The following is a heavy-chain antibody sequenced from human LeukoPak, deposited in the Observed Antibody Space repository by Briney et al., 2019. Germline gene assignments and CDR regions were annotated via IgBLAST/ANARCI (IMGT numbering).Heavy chain of an antibody. D-gene: IGHD3-10*01. Sequence: GAALQISSQGARCGFTSYWIGWARRMPGKGGEWRGIIYSGDCDTRYSPSFQGQVTISADTPISTAYLQWSSLKASDTAMYYCARQAYYYGSGRYYYYSMDVWGEGTTVTISS. CDR1: RCGFTSYW. V-gene: IGHV5-51*01. CDR2: IYSGDCDT. CDR3: ARQAYYYGSGRYYYYSMDV. J-gene: IGHJ6*03.